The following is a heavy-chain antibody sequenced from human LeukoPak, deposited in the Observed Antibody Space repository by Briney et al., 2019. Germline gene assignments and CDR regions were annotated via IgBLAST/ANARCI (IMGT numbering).Heavy chain of an antibody. Sequence: SETLSLTCIVSGGSISTSTYYWAWVRQPPGKGLEWIGSIYKTGSTNYNPSLKSRVTTSVDTSKNQFSLKLSSVTAADTAVYYCARLGGGRRDGYNLRSWGQGTLVTVSS. D-gene: IGHD5-24*01. CDR1: GGSISTSTYY. CDR2: IYKTGST. J-gene: IGHJ5*02. CDR3: ARLGGGRRDGYNLRS. V-gene: IGHV4-39*07.